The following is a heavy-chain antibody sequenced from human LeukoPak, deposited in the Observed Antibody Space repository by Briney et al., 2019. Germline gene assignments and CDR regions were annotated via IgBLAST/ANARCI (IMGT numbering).Heavy chain of an antibody. CDR3: AKDASSGWPSWFDP. CDR1: GFTFSTHW. CDR2: ISGSGGST. D-gene: IGHD6-19*01. Sequence: PGGSLRLSCTASGFTFSTHWMYWVRQVPGKGLVGVSAISGSGGSTYYADSVKGRFTISRDNSKNTLYLQMNSLRAEDTAVYYCAKDASSGWPSWFDPWGQGTLVTVSS. J-gene: IGHJ5*02. V-gene: IGHV3-23*01.